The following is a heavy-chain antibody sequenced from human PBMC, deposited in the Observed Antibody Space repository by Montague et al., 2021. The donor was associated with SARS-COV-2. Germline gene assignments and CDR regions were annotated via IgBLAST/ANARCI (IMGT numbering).Heavy chain of an antibody. V-gene: IGHV4-59*01. CDR1: GASMKSYY. CDR2: TYYSGST. Sequence: SETLSLTCSVSGASMKSYYWTWVRQSPGKGLQWIGHTYYSGSTSYDPSLQSRLTMTVDTSKNQFTLRLMSVTAADSAVYYCARVAGVIGGITHFDYWGQGVPVTVSS. J-gene: IGHJ4*02. CDR3: ARVAGVIGGITHFDY. D-gene: IGHD3-10*01.